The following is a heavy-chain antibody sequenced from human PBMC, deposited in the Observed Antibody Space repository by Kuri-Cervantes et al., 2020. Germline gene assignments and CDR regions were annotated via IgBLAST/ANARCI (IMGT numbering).Heavy chain of an antibody. V-gene: IGHV4-34*01. Sequence: LSLTCAVYGGSFSGYYWSWIRQPPGKGLEWIGEINHSGSTNYNPSLKSRVTISVDTSKNQFSLKLSSVTAADTAVYYCARNYYGSGSYSNWFDPWGQGTLVTVSS. CDR3: ARNYYGSGSYSNWFDP. CDR1: GGSFSGYY. CDR2: INHSGST. J-gene: IGHJ5*02. D-gene: IGHD3-10*01.